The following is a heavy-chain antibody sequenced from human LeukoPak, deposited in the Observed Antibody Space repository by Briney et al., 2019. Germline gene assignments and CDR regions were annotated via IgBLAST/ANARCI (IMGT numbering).Heavy chain of an antibody. J-gene: IGHJ5*02. V-gene: IGHV1-18*01. CDR1: GYTFTSYG. D-gene: IGHD4-11*01. CDR2: ISAYNGNT. Sequence: ASVKVSCKASGYTFTSYGISWVRQAPGQGLGWMGWISAYNGNTNYAQKLQGRVTMTTDTSTSTAYMELRSLRSEDTAVYYCARDKISYSNYAHPFNWFDPWGQGTLVTVSS. CDR3: ARDKISYSNYAHPFNWFDP.